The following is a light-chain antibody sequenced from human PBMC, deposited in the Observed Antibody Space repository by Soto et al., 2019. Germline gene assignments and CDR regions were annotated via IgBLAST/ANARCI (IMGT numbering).Light chain of an antibody. J-gene: IGKJ5*01. CDR2: DAT. V-gene: IGKV1-33*01. Sequence: DIQMTQSPSSLSASVGDRVTITCQASQDIRHFVNWYQQKPGKAPTLLIYDATNLETGVPSRFSGSGFGTDFTVTISSLQPEDIATYYWQQYDNLPITFGQGTRLEMK. CDR1: QDIRHF. CDR3: QQYDNLPIT.